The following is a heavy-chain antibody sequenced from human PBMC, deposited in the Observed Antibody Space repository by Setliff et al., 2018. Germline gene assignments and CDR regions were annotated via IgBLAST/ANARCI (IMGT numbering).Heavy chain of an antibody. CDR2: ISDDGSNK. CDR1: GFTFSIHA. J-gene: IGHJ6*02. CDR3: AREYYDSSGFSYGMDV. V-gene: IGHV3-30-3*01. Sequence: LRLSCAASGFTFSIHALHWVRQAPGKGLEWVAVISDDGSNKYYADSVKGRFTISRDNSKNTLYLQMNSLRSEDTAVYFCAREYYDSSGFSYGMDVWGQGTTVTVSS. D-gene: IGHD3-22*01.